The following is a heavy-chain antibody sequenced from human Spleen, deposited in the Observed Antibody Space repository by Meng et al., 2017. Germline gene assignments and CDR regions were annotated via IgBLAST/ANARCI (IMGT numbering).Heavy chain of an antibody. Sequence: HVQLQQWGAGLLKPSETLSLTCAVYGGSVTGYYWSWIRQSPGKGLEWIGEVYQSGSTNYNPSLGSRVTISVDTSKNQFSLKMSSLTAADTAVYYCARREYSYGYIPNFDYWGQGTLVTVSS. V-gene: IGHV4-34*01. CDR1: GGSVTGYY. CDR3: ARREYSYGYIPNFDY. CDR2: VYQSGST. D-gene: IGHD5-18*01. J-gene: IGHJ4*02.